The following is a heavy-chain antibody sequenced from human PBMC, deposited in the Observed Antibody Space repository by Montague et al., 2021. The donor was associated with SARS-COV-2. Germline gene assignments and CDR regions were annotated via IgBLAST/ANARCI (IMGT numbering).Heavy chain of an antibody. Sequence: PALVKPTQTLTLTCTFSGFSLSTSGVGVGWIRQPPGKALEWLALIYWDDDKRYSPSLKSRLTITKDTSKNQVVLTMTNMDPVDTATYYCAHRLITMVRGVIVGCWFDPWGQGTLVTVSS. CDR1: GFSLSTSGVG. CDR3: AHRLITMVRGVIVGCWFDP. J-gene: IGHJ5*02. V-gene: IGHV2-5*02. CDR2: IYWDDDK. D-gene: IGHD3-10*01.